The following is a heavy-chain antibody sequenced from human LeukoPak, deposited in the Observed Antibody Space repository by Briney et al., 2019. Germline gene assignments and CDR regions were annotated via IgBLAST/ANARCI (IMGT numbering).Heavy chain of an antibody. CDR3: ARGHSNYKISDY. D-gene: IGHD4-11*01. Sequence: SETLSLTCAVYSGPFNGFYWTWIRQPPGRGPEWIGEIHHSGLTNYNPSLKSRATISVDTSKKQFSLNLTSVTAADTAVYYCARGHSNYKISDYWGQGTLVTVSS. V-gene: IGHV4-34*01. J-gene: IGHJ4*02. CDR1: SGPFNGFY. CDR2: IHHSGLT.